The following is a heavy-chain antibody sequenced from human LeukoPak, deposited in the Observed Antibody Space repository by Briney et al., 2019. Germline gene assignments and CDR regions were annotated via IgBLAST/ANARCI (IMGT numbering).Heavy chain of an antibody. D-gene: IGHD2-15*01. CDR1: GGSISSYY. CDR2: IYYSGST. V-gene: IGHV4-59*01. CDR3: AVLGYCSGGSCYPY. Sequence: PSETLSLTCTVSGGSISSYYWSWIRQPPGKGLERIGYIYYSGSTNYNPSLKSRVTISVDTSKNQFSLKLSSVTAADTAVYYCAVLGYCSGGSCYPYWGQGTLVTVSS. J-gene: IGHJ4*02.